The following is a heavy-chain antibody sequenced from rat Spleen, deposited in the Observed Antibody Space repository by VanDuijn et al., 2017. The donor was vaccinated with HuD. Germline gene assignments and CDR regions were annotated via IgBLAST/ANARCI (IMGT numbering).Heavy chain of an antibody. CDR3: ARLDRRIRGFDY. CDR1: GYSITNSFR. CDR2: INGAGST. V-gene: IGHV3-3*01. D-gene: IGHD4-3*01. Sequence: EVQLQESGPGLVKPSQSLSLTCSVTGYSITNSFRWNWIRKFPGTKLEWMGYINGAGSTNYNPSLKSRISITRDTSKNQFFLQVNSVTTEDTATYYCARLDRRIRGFDYWGQGVMVTVSS. J-gene: IGHJ2*01.